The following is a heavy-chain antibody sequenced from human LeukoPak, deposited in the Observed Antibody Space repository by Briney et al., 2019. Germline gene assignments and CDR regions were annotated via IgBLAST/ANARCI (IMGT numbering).Heavy chain of an antibody. V-gene: IGHV3-11*04. Sequence: GGSLRLSCAASGFTVRGNYMTWVRQAPGKGLEWVSYVSGSGTPIYYADSVRGRFTISRDNAKNSRYLEMNSLRAEDTAVYYCATKVPGTSYFSDWGQGTLVAVSS. D-gene: IGHD6-19*01. J-gene: IGHJ4*02. CDR2: VSGSGTPI. CDR3: ATKVPGTSYFSD. CDR1: GFTVRGNY.